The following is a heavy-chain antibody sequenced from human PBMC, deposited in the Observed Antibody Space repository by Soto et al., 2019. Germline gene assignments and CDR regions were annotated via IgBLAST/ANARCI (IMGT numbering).Heavy chain of an antibody. J-gene: IGHJ5*02. D-gene: IGHD1-20*01. Sequence: QVQLQESGPGLVTPSETLSLTCAVSGGSLSDYYWHWIRQPPGKGLEWLGNIFYSGSTNYNPSLKSRISMSVDTSKNQIFLNLNSVTTADTAVYYCARLACTITNCYHLDPWGQGTLVTVSS. V-gene: IGHV4-59*01. CDR3: ARLACTITNCYHLDP. CDR2: IFYSGST. CDR1: GGSLSDYY.